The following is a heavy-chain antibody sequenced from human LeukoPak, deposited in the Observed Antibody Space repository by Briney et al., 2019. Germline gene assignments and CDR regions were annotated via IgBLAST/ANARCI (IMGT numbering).Heavy chain of an antibody. V-gene: IGHV3-15*01. D-gene: IGHD2-21*01. CDR3: YTSITDY. Sequence: KTGGSLRLSCAASGFTFSNYAMSWVRQAPGKGLEWVGRIRSKIDGGATDYAAPVKGRFTISRDDSKNTLYLQINSLKIEDTAMYYCYTSITDYWGQGTLVTVSS. CDR1: GFTFSNYA. CDR2: IRSKIDGGAT. J-gene: IGHJ4*02.